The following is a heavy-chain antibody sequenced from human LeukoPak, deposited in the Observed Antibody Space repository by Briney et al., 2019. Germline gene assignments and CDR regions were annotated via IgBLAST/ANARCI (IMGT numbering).Heavy chain of an antibody. CDR1: GYTFTGYY. D-gene: IGHD2-15*01. V-gene: IGHV1-2*02. CDR3: AREGYCTGGSCFDN. CDR2: INPNSGCT. J-gene: IGHJ4*02. Sequence: ASVKVSCKASGYTFTGYYLHWVRQAPGQGLEWMGWINPNSGCTHYAQKFQGRVTTTRDTSISTVYMELSRLRSDDTAVYYCAREGYCTGGSCFDNWGQGTLVTV.